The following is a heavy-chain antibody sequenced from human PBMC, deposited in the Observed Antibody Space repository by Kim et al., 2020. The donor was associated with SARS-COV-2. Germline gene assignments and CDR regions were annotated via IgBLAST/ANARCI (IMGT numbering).Heavy chain of an antibody. V-gene: IGHV1-18*01. CDR2: ISAYNGNT. CDR3: ARDGIVALGAWGGRFGEEYGMDV. J-gene: IGHJ6*02. Sequence: ASVKVSCKASGYTFTSYGISWVRQAPGQGLEWMGWISAYNGNTNYAQKLQGRVTMTTDTSTSTAYMELRSLRSDDTAVYYCARDGIVALGAWGGRFGEEYGMDVWGQGTTVTVSS. CDR1: GYTFTSYG. D-gene: IGHD3-10*01.